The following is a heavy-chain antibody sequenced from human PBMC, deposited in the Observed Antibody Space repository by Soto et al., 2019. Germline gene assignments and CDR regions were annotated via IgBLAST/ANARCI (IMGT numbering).Heavy chain of an antibody. V-gene: IGHV3-23*01. CDR2: ISGSGNTS. CDR1: GFTFSSYA. J-gene: IGHJ4*02. D-gene: IGHD6-13*01. Sequence: EVQLLESGGGLVQPGGSLRLSCAASGFTFSSYAMTWVRQAAGKGLEWVSAISGSGNTSSYAASVKGRFTISRDSSKKMLYFQTTSLRPENTAVYYSANDRGRTWYEDYWGQGTLVTVSS. CDR3: ANDRGRTWYEDY.